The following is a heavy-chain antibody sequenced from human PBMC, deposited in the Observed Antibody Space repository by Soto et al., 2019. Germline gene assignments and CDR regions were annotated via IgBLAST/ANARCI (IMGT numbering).Heavy chain of an antibody. J-gene: IGHJ5*02. CDR3: ARGVTVFGLVSRFWFDP. V-gene: IGHV4-30-4*01. Sequence: SETLALTCTVSGGSISSGDYSGSWVRQSPGKGLEWIDHIYNSGITYYNPSLKSRVVISIDTSRNQFSLRLNSLTAADRAVYFCARGVTVFGLVSRFWFDPWGQGIVVTVSS. CDR2: IYNSGIT. D-gene: IGHD3-3*01. CDR1: GGSISSGDYS.